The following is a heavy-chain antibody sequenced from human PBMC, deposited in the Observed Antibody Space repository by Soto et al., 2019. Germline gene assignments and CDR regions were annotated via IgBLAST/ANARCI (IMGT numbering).Heavy chain of an antibody. D-gene: IGHD5-12*01. CDR1: GGSISSSSYY. J-gene: IGHJ6*03. CDR2: IYYSGST. CDR3: ASPLATVQSPMDV. Sequence: SETLSLTCTVSGGSISSSSYYWGWIRQPPGKGLEWIGSIYYSGSTYYNPSLKSRVTISVDTSKNQFSLKLSSVTAADTAVYYCASPLATVQSPMDVWGKGTTVTVSS. V-gene: IGHV4-39*01.